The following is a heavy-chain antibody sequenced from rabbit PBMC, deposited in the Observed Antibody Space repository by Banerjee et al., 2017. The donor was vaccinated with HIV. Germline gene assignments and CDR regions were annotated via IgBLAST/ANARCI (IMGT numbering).Heavy chain of an antibody. V-gene: IGHV1S40*01. CDR2: IYTASGST. CDR1: GFSFSSSDY. J-gene: IGHJ4*01. CDR3: ARYIDGYGSYVYPTGL. Sequence: QSLEESGGDLVKPGASLTLTCTASGFSFSSSDYMCWVRQAPGKGLEWIGCIYTASGSTYYASWAQGRFTISKTSSTTVTLQMTSLTAADTATYFCARYIDGYGSYVYPTGLWGPGTLVTVS. D-gene: IGHD6-1*01.